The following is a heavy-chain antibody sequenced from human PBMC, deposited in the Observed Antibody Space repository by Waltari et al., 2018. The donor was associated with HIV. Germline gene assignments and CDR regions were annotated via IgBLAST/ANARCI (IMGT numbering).Heavy chain of an antibody. CDR3: SGNLGALAGDFSDYGMNV. D-gene: IGHD6-19*01. CDR2: IRGNATAATT. J-gene: IGHJ6*02. V-gene: IGHV3-49*03. CDR1: GSTFGDYA. Sequence: EVQRVETGGGLVQPGRSLRLSWTPPGSTFGDYALSWLRQAPGKGGGWVGVIRGNATAATTQYAASLKGRFSCSRDDCKVITYLQMNSLRTEDTAVYYCSGNLGALAGDFSDYGMNVWGQGTTVTVSS.